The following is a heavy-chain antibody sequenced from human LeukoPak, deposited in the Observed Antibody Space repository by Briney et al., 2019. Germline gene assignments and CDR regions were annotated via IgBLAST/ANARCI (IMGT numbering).Heavy chain of an antibody. D-gene: IGHD4-17*01. V-gene: IGHV4-31*03. CDR1: GASINTGRYY. Sequence: SQTLSLTCTVSGASINTGRYYWNWIRQHPGKGLQWIGYIYYSGSTFYNQSLKSRATISIDTSKNQFSLKVNSMTDADTAVYYCARGRYGEIDYWGQGTLVTVSS. CDR2: IYYSGST. CDR3: ARGRYGEIDY. J-gene: IGHJ4*02.